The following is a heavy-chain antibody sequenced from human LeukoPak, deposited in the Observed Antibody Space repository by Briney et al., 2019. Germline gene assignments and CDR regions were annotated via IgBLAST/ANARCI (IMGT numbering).Heavy chain of an antibody. Sequence: GGSLRLSCAASGFTFDDYAMHWVRQAPGKGLEWVSGISWNSGSIGYADSVKGRFTISRDNAKNSLYLQMNSLRAEDTAVYYCAKANVLRFLEWFGDAFDIWGQGTMVTVSS. CDR3: AKANVLRFLEWFGDAFDI. CDR1: GFTFDDYA. J-gene: IGHJ3*02. CDR2: ISWNSGSI. D-gene: IGHD3-3*01. V-gene: IGHV3-9*01.